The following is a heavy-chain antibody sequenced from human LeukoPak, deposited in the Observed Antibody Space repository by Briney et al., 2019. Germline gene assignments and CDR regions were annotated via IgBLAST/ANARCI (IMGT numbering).Heavy chain of an antibody. CDR3: ARGGGFLESLYADAFDI. Sequence: SETLSLTCTVSGNSISSGYYWGWIRQPPGKGLEWIGNFYHSGGPYYTPSLKSRVIISVDTSRNQFSLILSSVTAADTAVYYCARGGGFLESLYADAFDIWGQGTMVTVSS. CDR2: FYHSGGP. D-gene: IGHD3-3*01. J-gene: IGHJ3*02. CDR1: GNSISSGYY. V-gene: IGHV4-38-2*02.